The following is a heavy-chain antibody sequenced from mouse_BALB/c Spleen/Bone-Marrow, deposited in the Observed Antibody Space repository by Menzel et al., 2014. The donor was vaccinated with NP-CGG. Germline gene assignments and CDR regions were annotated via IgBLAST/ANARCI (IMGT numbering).Heavy chain of an antibody. J-gene: IGHJ3*01. D-gene: IGHD1-1*01. CDR3: AGSTPLAY. V-gene: IGHV1-80*01. CDR1: GYAFSRSW. Sequence: QVQLQQSGAELVRPGSSVKISCKASGYAFSRSWMNRVKRRPGQGLEWIGQIYPGDDDTNYSRKFKGRATLTADKSSGTAYMQLSSLTSEDSAVYFCAGSTPLAYWGQGTLVTVSA. CDR2: IYPGDDDT.